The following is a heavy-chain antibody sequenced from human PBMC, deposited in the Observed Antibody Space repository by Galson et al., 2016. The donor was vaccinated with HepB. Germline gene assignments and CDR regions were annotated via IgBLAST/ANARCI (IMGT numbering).Heavy chain of an antibody. D-gene: IGHD6-19*01. CDR2: IKEDGSKS. CDR3: ARYGDEAGWNFHQ. CDR1: GFTFTNAW. J-gene: IGHJ1*01. Sequence: SLRLSCAASGFTFTNAWMSWVRQAPGKGLEWVASIKEDGSKSFYADSVKGRFTISRDNVENSLSLQMNSLRAEDTAVYYCARYGDEAGWNFHQWGQGTLVTVSS. V-gene: IGHV3-7*03.